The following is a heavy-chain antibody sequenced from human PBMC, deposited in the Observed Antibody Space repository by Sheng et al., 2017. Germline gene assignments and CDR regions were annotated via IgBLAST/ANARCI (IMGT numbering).Heavy chain of an antibody. CDR3: ARGKGEYYYGSGSYYSY. D-gene: IGHD3-10*01. Sequence: QVQLVQSGAEVKKPGASVKVSCKASGYTFTSYYMHWVRQAPGQGLEWMGIINPNGGSTSYAQKFQGRVTMTRDTSTSTVYMELSSLRSEDTAVYYCARGKGEYYYGSGSYYSYWGQGTLVTV. CDR2: INPNGGST. J-gene: IGHJ4*02. V-gene: IGHV1-46*01. CDR1: GYTFTSYY.